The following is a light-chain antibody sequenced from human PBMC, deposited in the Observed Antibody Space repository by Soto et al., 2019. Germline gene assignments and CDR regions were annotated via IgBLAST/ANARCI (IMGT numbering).Light chain of an antibody. CDR3: QQYGTPRSVT. V-gene: IGKV3-20*01. J-gene: IGKJ5*01. CDR2: GAS. Sequence: EIVLTQAPGTLSLSAGEEATLSCRASQSVDSNYLAWYQQKPGQTHRLIIYGASDRADGLPHRFSGSGFGTDFTLTISKVEPEDFAVYYCQQYGTPRSVTFGQGTRLEIK. CDR1: QSVDSNY.